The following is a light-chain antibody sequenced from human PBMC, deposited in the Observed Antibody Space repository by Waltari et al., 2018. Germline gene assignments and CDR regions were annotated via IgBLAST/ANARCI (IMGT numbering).Light chain of an antibody. CDR3: QQYGSSPRYT. V-gene: IGKV3-20*01. Sequence: EIVLTQSPGTLSLSPGERVTLSCRASQTVISSYLAWYQQKPGQAPRLLIYETSSRATGIPDRFSGCRSGTDFTLTISRLEPEDSAVYYCQQYGSSPRYTFGQGTKLEIK. CDR2: ETS. CDR1: QTVISSY. J-gene: IGKJ2*01.